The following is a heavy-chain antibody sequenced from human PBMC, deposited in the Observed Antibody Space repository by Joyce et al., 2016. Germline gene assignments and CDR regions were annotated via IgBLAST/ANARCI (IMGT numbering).Heavy chain of an antibody. D-gene: IGHD4-17*01. J-gene: IGHJ5*02. CDR2: ISSDGRNK. CDR3: ARGTTVTRMGNWFDP. V-gene: IGHV3-30*04. Sequence: QVQLVESGGGVGQPGRSLTLSCAATGFSFSQFFMVWIRQAPGKGLEWAAVISSDGRNKYYADSAKGRFIISRDNSKNTLNLQMTGLRSDDTGVYYCARGTTVTRMGNWFDPWGQGTLVTVSS. CDR1: GFSFSQFF.